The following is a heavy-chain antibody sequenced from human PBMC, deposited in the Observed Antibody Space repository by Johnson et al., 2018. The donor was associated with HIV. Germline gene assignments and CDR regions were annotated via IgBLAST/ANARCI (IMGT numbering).Heavy chain of an antibody. J-gene: IGHJ3*02. CDR2: IWYDGSNK. CDR1: GFTFSSYG. Sequence: QVQLVESGGGVVQPGRSLRLSCAASGFTFSSYGMHWVRQAPGKGLEWVAVIWYDGSNKYYADSVKGRFTISKDNSKNTLYLQMNSLRAEDTAVYYCAKEDRITVTRVTWGAFDIWGQGTMVTVSS. CDR3: AKEDRITVTRVTWGAFDI. V-gene: IGHV3-33*06. D-gene: IGHD4-17*01.